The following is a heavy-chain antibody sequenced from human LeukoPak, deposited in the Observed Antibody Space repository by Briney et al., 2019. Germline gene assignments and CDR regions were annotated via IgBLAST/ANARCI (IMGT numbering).Heavy chain of an antibody. CDR3: AKVRGANYDGSGYYYSNRYFDL. CDR2: IYDGGNT. CDR1: GGSIGSGGYS. J-gene: IGHJ2*01. Sequence: SETLSLTCAVSGGSIGSGGYSWSWIRQPPGKDLEWIGHIYDGGNTYYNPSLKSRATIFLDRSKNEVSLNLSSVTAADTAVYYCAKVRGANYDGSGYYYSNRYFDLWGRGTLVTVSS. D-gene: IGHD3-22*01. V-gene: IGHV4-30-2*01.